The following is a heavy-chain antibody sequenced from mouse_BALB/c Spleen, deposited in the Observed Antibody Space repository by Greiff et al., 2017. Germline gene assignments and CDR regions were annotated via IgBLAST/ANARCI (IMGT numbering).Heavy chain of an antibody. J-gene: IGHJ4*01. CDR3: AREVRRDYYAMDY. CDR1: GYSFTDYI. D-gene: IGHD2-14*01. V-gene: IGHV1-39*01. CDR2: INPYYGST. Sequence: VQLQQTGPELVKPGASVKISCKASGYSFTDYIMLWVKQSHGKSLEWIGNINPYYGSTSYNLKFKGKATLTVDKSSSTAYMQLNSLTSEDSAVYYCAREVRRDYYAMDYWGQGTSVTVSS.